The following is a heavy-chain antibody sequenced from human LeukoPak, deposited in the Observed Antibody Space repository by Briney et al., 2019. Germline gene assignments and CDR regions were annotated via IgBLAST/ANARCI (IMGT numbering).Heavy chain of an antibody. D-gene: IGHD1-26*01. CDR2: IYYSGST. CDR1: GGSISSGGYY. J-gene: IGHJ3*02. CDR3: ARDRVVGTSGFAVDI. Sequence: PSETLSLTCTVSGGSISSGGYYWSWIRQHPGKGLEWIGYIYYSGSTYYNPSLKSRVTISVATSKNQFSLELSSVTAADTAVYYCARDRVVGTSGFAVDIWGQGTMVTVSS. V-gene: IGHV4-31*03.